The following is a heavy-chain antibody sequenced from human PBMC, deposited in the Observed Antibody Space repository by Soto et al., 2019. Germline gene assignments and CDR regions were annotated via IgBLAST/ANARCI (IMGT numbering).Heavy chain of an antibody. CDR3: ATIVGANDY. V-gene: IGHV4-4*07. J-gene: IGHJ4*02. Sequence: SEALSLTCTVSGGSIYTYSWTWIRQPAGKGLEWIGHIYSSGSTNYNPSLKSRVSMSVDTSKNQFSLKLSSVTAADTAVYYCATIVGANDYWGQGTMVTVYS. D-gene: IGHD1-26*01. CDR2: IYSSGST. CDR1: GGSIYTYS.